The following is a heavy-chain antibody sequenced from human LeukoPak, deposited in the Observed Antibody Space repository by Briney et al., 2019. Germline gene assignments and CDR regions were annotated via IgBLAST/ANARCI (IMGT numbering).Heavy chain of an antibody. CDR3: ARDSLLYYYDSSGTQGGDY. J-gene: IGHJ4*02. V-gene: IGHV1-46*01. CDR2: INPSGGST. CDR1: GYTFTSYY. D-gene: IGHD3-22*01. Sequence: VASVKVSCKASGYTFTSYYMHWVRQAPGQGLEWMGIINPSGGSTSYAQKFQGRVTMTRDTSTSTVYMELSSLRSEDTAVYYCARDSLLYYYDSSGTQGGDYWGQGTLVTVSS.